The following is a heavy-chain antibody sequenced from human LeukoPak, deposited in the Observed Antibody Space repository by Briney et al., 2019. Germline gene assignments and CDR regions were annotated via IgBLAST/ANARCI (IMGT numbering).Heavy chain of an antibody. D-gene: IGHD1-26*01. CDR3: ARDSGSYYGYYYYYYMDV. CDR1: GGSIISYY. V-gene: IGHV4-59*01. Sequence: SETLSLTCTVSGGSIISYYWSWIRQPPGKGLEWIGYIYYSGSTNYNPSLKSRVTISVDTSKNQFSLKLSSVTAADTAVYYCARDSGSYYGYYYYYYMDVWGKGTTVTVSS. CDR2: IYYSGST. J-gene: IGHJ6*03.